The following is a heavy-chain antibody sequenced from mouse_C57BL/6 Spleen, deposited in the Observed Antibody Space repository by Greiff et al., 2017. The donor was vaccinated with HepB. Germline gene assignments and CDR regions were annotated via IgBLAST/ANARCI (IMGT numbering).Heavy chain of an antibody. CDR2: SRNKANDYTT. CDR3: ARDAEDGHVTVAMDY. CDR1: GFTFSDFY. J-gene: IGHJ4*01. V-gene: IGHV7-1*01. Sequence: EVNVVESGGGLVQSGRSLRLSCATSGFTFSDFYMEWVRQAPGKGLEWIAASRNKANDYTTEYSASVKGRFIVSRDTSQSILYLQMNALRAEDTAIYYCARDAEDGHVTVAMDYWGQGTSVTVSS. D-gene: IGHD2-12*01.